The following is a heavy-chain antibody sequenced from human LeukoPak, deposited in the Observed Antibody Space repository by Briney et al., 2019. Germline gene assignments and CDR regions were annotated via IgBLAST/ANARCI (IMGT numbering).Heavy chain of an antibody. J-gene: IGHJ6*02. Sequence: PGGSLRLSCAASGFTFSSYGMHWVRQAPGKGLEWVAVISYDGSNKYYADSVKGRFTISRDNSKNTLYLQMNSLRAEDTAVYYCARVRIGQQLDKYYYYAMDVWGQGTTVTVSS. V-gene: IGHV3-30*03. CDR3: ARVRIGQQLDKYYYYAMDV. D-gene: IGHD6-13*01. CDR2: ISYDGSNK. CDR1: GFTFSSYG.